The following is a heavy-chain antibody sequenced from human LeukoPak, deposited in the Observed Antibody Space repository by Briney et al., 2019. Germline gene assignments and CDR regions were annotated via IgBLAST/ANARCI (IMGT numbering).Heavy chain of an antibody. D-gene: IGHD5-18*01. V-gene: IGHV3-23*01. J-gene: IGHJ4*02. CDR1: GFTFKYYA. CDR3: ARHDSFIPY. CDR2: ISDNEGTT. Sequence: PGGSLRLSCAASGFTFKYYAMSWVRQAPRKGLEWVSGISDNEGTTYYTDSVKGRFTISRDNTKNTVYLQMNNLRAYDTAVYFCARHDSFIPYWGQGTLVTVSS.